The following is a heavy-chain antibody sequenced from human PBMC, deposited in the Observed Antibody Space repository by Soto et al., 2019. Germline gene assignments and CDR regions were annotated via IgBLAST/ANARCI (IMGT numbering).Heavy chain of an antibody. J-gene: IGHJ5*02. CDR2: IWYDGSNK. V-gene: IGHV3-33*01. D-gene: IGHD2-15*01. Sequence: QVQLVESGGGVVQPGRSLRLSCAASGFTFSSYGMHWVRQAPGKGLEWVAVIWYDGSNKYYADSVKGRFTISRDNSKNTLYLQMNSLRAEDTAVYYCARDRLGYFSGGSCYSEGWFDPWGQGTLVTVSS. CDR1: GFTFSSYG. CDR3: ARDRLGYFSGGSCYSEGWFDP.